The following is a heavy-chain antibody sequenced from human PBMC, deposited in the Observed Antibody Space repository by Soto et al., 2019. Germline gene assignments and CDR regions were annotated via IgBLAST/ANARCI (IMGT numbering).Heavy chain of an antibody. J-gene: IGHJ6*02. CDR3: ARDIVVVPASGVWRPAHYYYYGRDV. Sequence: GGSLRLSCAASGFSFSTYWMSWVRQAPGKGLEWVANIKQDGSEKYYVDSVKGRFTISRDNAKNSLYLQMNSLRAEDTAVYYSARDIVVVPASGVWRPAHYYYYGRDVGGQGTTVTVSS. V-gene: IGHV3-7*01. CDR2: IKQDGSEK. CDR1: GFSFSTYW. D-gene: IGHD2-2*01.